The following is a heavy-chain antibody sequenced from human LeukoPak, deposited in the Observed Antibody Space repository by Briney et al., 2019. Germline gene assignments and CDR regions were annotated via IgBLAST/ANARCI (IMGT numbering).Heavy chain of an antibody. CDR3: ARLKWGYCSGGSCYNWFDP. Sequence: KPSETLSLTCAVYGGSFSGYYWSWIRQPPGKGLEWIGYIYHSGSTYYNPSLKSRVTISVDRSKNQFSLKLSSVTAADTAVYYCARLKWGYCSGGSCYNWFDPWGQGTLVTVSS. CDR1: GGSFSGYY. CDR2: IYHSGST. D-gene: IGHD2-15*01. J-gene: IGHJ5*02. V-gene: IGHV4-34*01.